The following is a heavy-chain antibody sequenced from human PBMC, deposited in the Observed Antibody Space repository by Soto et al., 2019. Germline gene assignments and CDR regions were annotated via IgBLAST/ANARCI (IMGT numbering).Heavy chain of an antibody. J-gene: IGHJ6*02. CDR3: ARGDCTGAYCYSWPFNYGVDV. V-gene: IGHV3-33*08. CDR1: GFTFNTYG. Sequence: QVQLVESGGGVVQPGGSLRLSCTTSGFTFNTYGMYWVRQAPGKGLERVAIIWYDGSNKYYGDSVKGRFTISRDNSKNTLYLQMNSLRAEETALYYCARGDCTGAYCYSWPFNYGVDVWGQGTTVTVSS. CDR2: IWYDGSNK. D-gene: IGHD2-15*01.